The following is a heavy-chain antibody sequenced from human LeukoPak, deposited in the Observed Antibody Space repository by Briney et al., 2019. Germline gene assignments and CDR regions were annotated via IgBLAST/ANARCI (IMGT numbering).Heavy chain of an antibody. D-gene: IGHD3-9*01. J-gene: IGHJ4*02. V-gene: IGHV1-24*01. CDR3: ATDKLRYFDWLPDY. CDR1: GYTLTELS. Sequence: GASVKLSCKVSGYTLTELSMHWVRQAPGKGLERMGGFDPEDGETIYAQKFQGRVTMTEDTSTDTAYMELSSLRSEDTAVYYCATDKLRYFDWLPDYWGQGTLVTVSS. CDR2: FDPEDGET.